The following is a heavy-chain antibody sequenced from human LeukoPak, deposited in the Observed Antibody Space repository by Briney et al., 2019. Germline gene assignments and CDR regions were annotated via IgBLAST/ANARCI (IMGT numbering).Heavy chain of an antibody. Sequence: PGRSLRLSCAASGFTFSSYGMHWVRQAPGKGLERVAVIWYDGSNKYYADSVKGRFTISRDNSKNTLYLQMNSLRAEDTAVYYCARVFGDFRRNWFDPWGQGTLVTVSS. CDR1: GFTFSSYG. J-gene: IGHJ5*02. CDR3: ARVFGDFRRNWFDP. D-gene: IGHD3-10*01. V-gene: IGHV3-33*01. CDR2: IWYDGSNK.